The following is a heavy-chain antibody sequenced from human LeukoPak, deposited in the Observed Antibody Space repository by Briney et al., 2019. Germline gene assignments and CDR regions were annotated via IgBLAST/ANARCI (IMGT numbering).Heavy chain of an antibody. V-gene: IGHV1-69*04. J-gene: IGHJ4*02. CDR2: IIPILGIA. CDR1: GGTFSSYA. CDR3: ARDHIAAAGTFGY. D-gene: IGHD6-13*01. Sequence: ASVKVSCKASGGTFSSYAISWVRQAPGQGLEWMGRIIPILGIANYAQKFQGRVTITADKSTSTAYMELGSLRSEDTAVYYCARDHIAAAGTFGYWGQGTLVTVSS.